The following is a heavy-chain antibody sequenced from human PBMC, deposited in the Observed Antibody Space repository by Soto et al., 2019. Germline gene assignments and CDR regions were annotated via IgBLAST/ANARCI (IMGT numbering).Heavy chain of an antibody. CDR1: GFTFSSYA. CDR3: VRDRGYPDSFDV. V-gene: IGHV3-30-3*01. J-gene: IGHJ3*01. Sequence: GGSLRLSCAASGFTFSSYAMHWVRQAPGKGLEWVALISYDGTTTPYADSVKGRFTISRDNAKNTLYLQMHSLRAEDTALYFCVRDRGYPDSFDVWGRGTMVTVSS. CDR2: ISYDGTTT. D-gene: IGHD1-1*01.